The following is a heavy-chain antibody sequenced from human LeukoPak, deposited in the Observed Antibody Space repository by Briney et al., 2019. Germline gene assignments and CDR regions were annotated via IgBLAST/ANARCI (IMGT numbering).Heavy chain of an antibody. CDR3: ARAGKHLWLASYYMDV. Sequence: ASVKVSCKASRYTFSSYGVTWVRQAPGQGLEWMGWISPYNVNTDYAQKFQGRVTMTTDTSTSTAYMELKNLRSDDTAVYYCARAGKHLWLASYYMDVWGTGTTVTVSS. V-gene: IGHV1-18*01. CDR1: RYTFSSYG. D-gene: IGHD5-18*01. CDR2: ISPYNVNT. J-gene: IGHJ6*03.